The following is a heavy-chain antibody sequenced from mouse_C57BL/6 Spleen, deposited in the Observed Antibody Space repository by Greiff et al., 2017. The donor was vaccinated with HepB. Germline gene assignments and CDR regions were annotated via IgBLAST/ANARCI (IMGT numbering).Heavy chain of an antibody. Sequence: EVKVEESAGGLVQPGSSMKLSCTASGFTFSDYYMAWVRQVPEKGLEWVANINYDGSSTYYLDSLKSRFIISSDNAKNIRYLQMSSLKSEDTATYYCARDSDGSLFDYWGQGTTLTVSS. CDR1: GFTFSDYY. CDR2: INYDGSST. D-gene: IGHD2-3*01. J-gene: IGHJ2*01. CDR3: ARDSDGSLFDY. V-gene: IGHV5-16*01.